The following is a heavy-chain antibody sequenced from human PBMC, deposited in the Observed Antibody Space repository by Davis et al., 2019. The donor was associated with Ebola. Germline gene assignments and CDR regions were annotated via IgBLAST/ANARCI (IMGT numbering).Heavy chain of an antibody. CDR3: ARQGVRGSSEDY. Sequence: MPSETLSLTCTVSGGSISSGDYYWSWIRQPPGKGLEWIGYIYYSGSTYYNPSLKSRVTISVDTSKNQFSLKLSSVTAADTAVYYCARQGVRGSSEDYWGQGTLVTVSS. J-gene: IGHJ4*02. V-gene: IGHV4-30-4*01. CDR1: GGSISSGDYY. D-gene: IGHD6-13*01. CDR2: IYYSGST.